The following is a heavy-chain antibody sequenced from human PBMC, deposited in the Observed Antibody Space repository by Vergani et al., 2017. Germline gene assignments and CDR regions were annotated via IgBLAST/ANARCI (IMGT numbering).Heavy chain of an antibody. Sequence: QVQLQESGPGLVKPPGTLSLTCAVSGDSISSNNCWTWVRQPPGKGLEWIGEICHTEDTKYSPSLKSRVTASVDESRNLFSLRLNSVTAADTAVYYCATIGYRRWGYYLNYWGQGILVTVSS. V-gene: IGHV4-4*03. J-gene: IGHJ4*02. D-gene: IGHD2-2*02. CDR3: ATIGYRRWGYYLNY. CDR2: ICHTEDT. CDR1: GDSISSNNC.